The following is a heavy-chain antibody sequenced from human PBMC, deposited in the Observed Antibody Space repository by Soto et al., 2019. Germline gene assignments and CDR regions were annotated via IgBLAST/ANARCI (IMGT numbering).Heavy chain of an antibody. J-gene: IGHJ3*02. D-gene: IGHD3-9*01. Sequence: GGSLRLSCAASGSTFSNAWMNWVRQAPGKGLEWVGRIKSKTDGGTTDYAAPVKGRFTISRDDSKNTLYLQMNSLKTEDTAVYYCTTEVLRYFDWSRDAFDIWGQGTMVTVSS. CDR3: TTEVLRYFDWSRDAFDI. CDR2: IKSKTDGGTT. V-gene: IGHV3-15*07. CDR1: GSTFSNAW.